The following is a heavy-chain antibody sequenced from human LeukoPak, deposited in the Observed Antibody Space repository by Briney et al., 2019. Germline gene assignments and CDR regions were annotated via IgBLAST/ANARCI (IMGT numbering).Heavy chain of an antibody. Sequence: PSETLSLTCTVSGGSISSYYWSWIRQPPGKGLEWIGYIYYSGSTNYNPSLKSRVTISVDTSKNQFSLKLSSVTAADMAVYYCARGYYYGMDVWGQGTTVTVSS. V-gene: IGHV4-59*01. CDR1: GGSISSYY. CDR2: IYYSGST. CDR3: ARGYYYGMDV. J-gene: IGHJ6*02.